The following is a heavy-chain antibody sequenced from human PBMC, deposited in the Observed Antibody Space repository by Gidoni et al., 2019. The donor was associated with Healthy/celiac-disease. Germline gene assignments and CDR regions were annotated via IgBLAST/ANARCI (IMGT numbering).Heavy chain of an antibody. Sequence: EVQLVASGGGLVQPGRSLRLSCAASGFPFDDYAMHWVRQAPGKGLELVSGISWNSGSIGYADSVKGRFTISRDNAKNSLYLQMNSLRAEDTALYYCAKGRGLYYYYGMDVWGQGTTVIVSS. V-gene: IGHV3-9*01. J-gene: IGHJ6*02. CDR3: AKGRGLYYYYGMDV. CDR1: GFPFDDYA. D-gene: IGHD3-10*01. CDR2: ISWNSGSI.